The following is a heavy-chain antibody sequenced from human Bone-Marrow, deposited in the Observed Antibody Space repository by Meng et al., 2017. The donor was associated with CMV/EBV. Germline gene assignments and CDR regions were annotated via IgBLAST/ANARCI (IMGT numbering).Heavy chain of an antibody. CDR2: INHSGST. CDR3: ARDSGDLAI. D-gene: IGHD7-27*01. Sequence: SETLSLTCAVYGGSFSGYYWSWIRQPPGKGLEWIGEINHSGSTNYNPSLKSRVTISVDTSKNQFSLNLNSVTAADTAVYYCARDSGDLAIWGQGTLVTVSS. V-gene: IGHV4-34*01. J-gene: IGHJ4*02. CDR1: GGSFSGYY.